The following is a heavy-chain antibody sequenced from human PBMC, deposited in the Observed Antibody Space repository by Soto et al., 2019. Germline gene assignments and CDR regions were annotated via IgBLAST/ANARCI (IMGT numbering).Heavy chain of an antibody. Sequence: QVQLQESGPGLVKPSATLSLTCTVSGGSISSYYWSWIRQPPGKGLEWIGYIYYSGSTNYNPSLTSPVTISEDTSKNQCSLKLSSVTAADTAVYYCARAPFAHYYGMDVWGQGTTVTVSS. J-gene: IGHJ6*02. CDR1: GGSISSYY. D-gene: IGHD3-16*01. V-gene: IGHV4-59*01. CDR2: IYYSGST. CDR3: ARAPFAHYYGMDV.